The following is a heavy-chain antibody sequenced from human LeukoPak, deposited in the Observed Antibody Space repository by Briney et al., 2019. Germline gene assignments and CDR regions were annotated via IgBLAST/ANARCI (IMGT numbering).Heavy chain of an antibody. CDR3: ARVVRPAVTIFGVATRPVYYYMDV. Sequence: SETLSLTCTVSGGSISSTSYFWGWIRQPPGKGLEWIVTIFYSGTTYYNPSLKSRVTISVDTSKNQFSLKLSSVTAADTAVYCCARVVRPAVTIFGVATRPVYYYMDVWGKGTTVTVS. CDR1: GGSISSTSYF. J-gene: IGHJ6*03. V-gene: IGHV4-39*01. CDR2: IFYSGTT. D-gene: IGHD3-3*01.